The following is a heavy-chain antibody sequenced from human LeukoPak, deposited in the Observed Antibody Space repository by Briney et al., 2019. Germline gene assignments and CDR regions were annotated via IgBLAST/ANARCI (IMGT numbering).Heavy chain of an antibody. V-gene: IGHV4-34*01. CDR3: ARVAYSSGDLADAFDI. CDR1: GGSFSGYY. Sequence: SETLSLTCAVYGGSFSGYYWSWIRQPPGKGLEWIGEINHSASTNYKPSLKSRVTISVNTSKNQFSLKLSSVTAAAAAVYYCARVAYSSGDLADAFDIWGQGTMVTVSS. J-gene: IGHJ3*02. CDR2: INHSAST. D-gene: IGHD6-19*01.